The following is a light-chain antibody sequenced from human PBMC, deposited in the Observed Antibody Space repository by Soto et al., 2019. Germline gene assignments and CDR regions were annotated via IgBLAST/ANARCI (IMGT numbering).Light chain of an antibody. CDR1: QSVSSIY. V-gene: IGKV3-20*01. J-gene: IGKJ5*01. Sequence: EIVLTQSPGTLSLSPGERATLSCRASQSVSSIYLAWYQQKPGQAPSLLIYATSSRATGIPDRFSGSGSGTDFSLTISRLEPEDFAVYYCQQYGSSPITFGHGTRLDIK. CDR2: ATS. CDR3: QQYGSSPIT.